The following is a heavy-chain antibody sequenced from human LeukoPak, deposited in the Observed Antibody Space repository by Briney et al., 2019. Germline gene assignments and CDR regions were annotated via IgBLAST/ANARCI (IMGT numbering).Heavy chain of an antibody. V-gene: IGHV3-23*01. CDR3: AKNPAYCGGDCYYFDY. Sequence: EGSLRLSCAASGFTFSSYAMSWVRQAPGKGLEWVSAISGSGGSTYYADSVKGRFTISRDNSKNTLYLQMNSLRAEDTAVYYCAKNPAYCGGDCYYFDYWGQGTLVTVSS. CDR1: GFTFSSYA. D-gene: IGHD2-21*02. J-gene: IGHJ4*02. CDR2: ISGSGGST.